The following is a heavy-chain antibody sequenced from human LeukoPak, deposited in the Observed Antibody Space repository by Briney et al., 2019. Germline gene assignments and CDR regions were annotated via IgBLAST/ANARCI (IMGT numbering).Heavy chain of an antibody. CDR1: GYTFTGYY. CDR2: INPNSGGT. V-gene: IGHV1-2*02. Sequence: GASVKVSCKASGYTFTGYYIHWVRQAPGQGLEWMGWINPNSGGTNYAQKFQGRVTMTRDMSTSTVYMELSSLRSEDTAVYYCARDPGGLLGFDYWGQGTLVTVSS. J-gene: IGHJ4*02. CDR3: ARDPGGLLGFDY. D-gene: IGHD1-26*01.